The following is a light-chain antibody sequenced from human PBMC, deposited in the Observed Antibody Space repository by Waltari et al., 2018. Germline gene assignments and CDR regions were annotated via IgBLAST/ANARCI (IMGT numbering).Light chain of an antibody. CDR3: CSYAGGGTYV. V-gene: IGLV2-23*02. CDR1: SSDVEKYNL. Sequence: QSALTQPASVSRSPGQSVTISCTGTSSDVEKYNLASCYQHHPEKAPKPMMYEVTKRPSGVSNRFSCSKSDNTASLTISGLQAEYEADYYCCSYAGGGTYVFGPGTKVTVL. CDR2: EVT. J-gene: IGLJ1*01.